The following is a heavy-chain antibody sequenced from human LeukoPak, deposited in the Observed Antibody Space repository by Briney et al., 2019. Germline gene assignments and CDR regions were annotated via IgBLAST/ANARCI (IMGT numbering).Heavy chain of an antibody. CDR3: ARDLRYSSSWSNWFDP. J-gene: IGHJ5*02. CDR2: IKQDGSEK. CDR1: GFTFSSYW. V-gene: IGHV3-7*01. D-gene: IGHD6-13*01. Sequence: GGSLRLSCAASGFTFSSYWMSWVRQAPGKGLEWVANIKQDGSEKYYVDSVKGRFTISRDNAKNSLYLQMNSLRAEDTAVYYCARDLRYSSSWSNWFDPWGQGTLVTVSS.